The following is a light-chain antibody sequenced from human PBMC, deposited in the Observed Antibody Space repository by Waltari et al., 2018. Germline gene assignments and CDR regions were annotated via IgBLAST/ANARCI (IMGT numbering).Light chain of an antibody. V-gene: IGKV3-15*01. Sequence: EIVMTQSPATLSVSPGERASLSCRASQSVNIHLAWYQQKPGQAPRPLIYGASTRATGIPARFSGSGSGTDFTLTISSLQSEDFAIYYCEQYNNWPRMFGQGTKVELK. CDR1: QSVNIH. CDR2: GAS. CDR3: EQYNNWPRM. J-gene: IGKJ1*01.